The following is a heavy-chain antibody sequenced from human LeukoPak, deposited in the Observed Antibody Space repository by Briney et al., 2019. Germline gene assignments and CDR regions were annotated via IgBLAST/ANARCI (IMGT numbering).Heavy chain of an antibody. J-gene: IGHJ3*02. V-gene: IGHV4-34*01. Sequence: SESLSLTCAVYGGSFSGYYWSWIRQPPGKGLEWIGEINHSGSTNYNPSLKSRVTISVDTSKNQFSLKLSSVTAADTAVYYCARGPQFDWPPPDAFDIWGQGTMVTVSS. D-gene: IGHD3-9*01. CDR3: ARGPQFDWPPPDAFDI. CDR1: GGSFSGYY. CDR2: INHSGST.